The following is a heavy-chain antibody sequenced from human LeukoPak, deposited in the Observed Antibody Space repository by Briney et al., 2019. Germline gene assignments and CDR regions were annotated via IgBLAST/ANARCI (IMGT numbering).Heavy chain of an antibody. CDR2: IKQDGSEK. D-gene: IGHD2-2*03. Sequence: PGGSLRLSCAASGFTFSSYWMSWVRQAPGKGLEGVANIKQDGSEKYYVDSVKGRFTISRDNAKNTLFLQMDSLRAEDTAFYYCATTPDNTGYYFGHWGQGTLVTVSS. CDR1: GFTFSSYW. V-gene: IGHV3-7*01. CDR3: ATTPDNTGYYFGH. J-gene: IGHJ4*02.